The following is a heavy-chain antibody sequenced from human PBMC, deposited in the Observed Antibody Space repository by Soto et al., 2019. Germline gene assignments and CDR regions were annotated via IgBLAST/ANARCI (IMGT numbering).Heavy chain of an antibody. CDR2: ISGSGGST. CDR3: SKGTSHSGSDRRGFDY. D-gene: IGHD5-12*01. CDR1: GFTFSSYA. J-gene: IGHJ4*02. Sequence: EVQLLESGGGLVQPGGSLRLSCAASGFTFSSYAMSWVRQAPGKGLEWVSAISGSGGSTYYADSVKGRFTISRDNSKNTLDLQMNSLRAEDTAVYYGSKGTSHSGSDRRGFDYWGQVTLVTVSS. V-gene: IGHV3-23*01.